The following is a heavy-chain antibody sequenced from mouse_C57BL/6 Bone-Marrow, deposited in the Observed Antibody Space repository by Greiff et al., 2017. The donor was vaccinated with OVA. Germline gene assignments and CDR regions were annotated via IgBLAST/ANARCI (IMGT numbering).Heavy chain of an antibody. CDR3: AREGDYYYGSISWFAY. CDR2: IDPSDSYT. Sequence: QVQLQQSGAELVKPGASVKLSCKASGYTFTSYWMQWVKQRPGQGLEWIGEIDPSDSYTNYNQKFKGKATLTVDTSSSTAYMQLSSLTSEDSAVYYCAREGDYYYGSISWFAYWGQGTLVTVSA. J-gene: IGHJ3*01. D-gene: IGHD1-1*01. CDR1: GYTFTSYW. V-gene: IGHV1-50*01.